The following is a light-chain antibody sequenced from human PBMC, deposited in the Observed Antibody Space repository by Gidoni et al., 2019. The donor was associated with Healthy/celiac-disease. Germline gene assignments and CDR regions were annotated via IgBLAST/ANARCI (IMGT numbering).Light chain of an antibody. CDR1: QSISSH. J-gene: IGKJ1*01. V-gene: IGKV1-39*01. Sequence: DIQMTQSPSSLSASVGDRVTITCRASQSISSHLNWYQQKVGKAPKLLIYAASSLQSGVPSRFSGSGSGTDFTLTISSLQPEDFATYYCQQSYSTPRTFGQGTKVEIK. CDR3: QQSYSTPRT. CDR2: AAS.